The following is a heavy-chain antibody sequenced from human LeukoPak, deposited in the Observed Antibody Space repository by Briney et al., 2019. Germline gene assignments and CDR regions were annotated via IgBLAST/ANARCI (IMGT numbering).Heavy chain of an antibody. CDR1: GFNFNSHT. CDR2: ITSGSTTI. CDR3: ARDLGDGKYFFDF. D-gene: IGHD3-16*01. Sequence: PGGSLRLSCEASGFNFNSHTMGWVRQAPGKGLEWISSITSGSTTIYYGDSVRGRFTVSRDNAKNSLYLQMNSMMVADTAVYFCARDLGDGKYFFDFWGQGTLVSVSS. J-gene: IGHJ4*02. V-gene: IGHV3-48*04.